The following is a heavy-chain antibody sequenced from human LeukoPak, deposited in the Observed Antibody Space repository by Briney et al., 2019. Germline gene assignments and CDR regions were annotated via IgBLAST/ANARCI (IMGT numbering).Heavy chain of an antibody. V-gene: IGHV3-23*01. CDR3: ATVVVPAADYYYYYGMDV. D-gene: IGHD2-2*01. J-gene: IGHJ6*02. CDR2: ISSSGGST. Sequence: QAGGSLRLSCAASGFAFSNYAMSWVRRAPGKGLEWVSSISSSGGSTYYADSVKGRFTISRDNSKNTLYLQMNSLRAEDTAVYYCATVVVPAADYYYYYGMDVWGQGTTVTVSS. CDR1: GFAFSNYA.